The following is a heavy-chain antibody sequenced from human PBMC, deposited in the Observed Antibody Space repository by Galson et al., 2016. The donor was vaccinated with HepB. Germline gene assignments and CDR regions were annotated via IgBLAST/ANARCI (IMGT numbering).Heavy chain of an antibody. CDR1: GYTFTNFG. CDR3: AKDGRDYKESNYPPFDS. V-gene: IGHV1-18*01. CDR2: ISPYHGKT. J-gene: IGHJ4*02. Sequence: SCKASGYTFTNFGITWVRQAPGQGLEWMGWISPYHGKTKYAQKFQGRVTMTTDTSTSTAYMGLRSLTSEETALYFCAKDGRDYKESNYPPFDSWGKATLDTVSP. D-gene: IGHD4-11*01.